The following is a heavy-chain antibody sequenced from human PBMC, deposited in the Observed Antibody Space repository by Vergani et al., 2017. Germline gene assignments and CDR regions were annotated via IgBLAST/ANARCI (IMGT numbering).Heavy chain of an antibody. J-gene: IGHJ5*02. CDR1: RFDFSDYY. V-gene: IGHV3-11*04. D-gene: IGHD3-3*01. CDR3: ASGSSGFFTVTSPNWFDP. Sequence: QGQLVESGGGLVKPGGSLRLSCAASRFDFSDYYMSWIRQAPGKGLEWISYISNSGNTINYADSVKGRFIVSRDNAKKSLYLQMNSLRVEDTAVYYCASGSSGFFTVTSPNWFDPWGQGTLVTVS. CDR2: ISNSGNTI.